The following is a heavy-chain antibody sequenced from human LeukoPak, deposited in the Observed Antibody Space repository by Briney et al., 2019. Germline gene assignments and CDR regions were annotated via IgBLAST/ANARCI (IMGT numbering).Heavy chain of an antibody. CDR1: GGSFSGYY. Sequence: SETLSLTCGVYGGSFSGYYWSWIRQPPGKGLEWIGEINHSGSTNYNPSLKSRVTISVDTSKNQFSLKLSSVTAADTAVYYCARGNYYGSRGYYGYWGQGTLVTVSS. J-gene: IGHJ4*02. CDR3: ARGNYYGSRGYYGY. D-gene: IGHD3-22*01. V-gene: IGHV4-34*01. CDR2: INHSGST.